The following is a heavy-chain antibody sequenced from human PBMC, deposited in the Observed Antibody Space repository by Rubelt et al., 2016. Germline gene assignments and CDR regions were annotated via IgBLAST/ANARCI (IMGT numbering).Heavy chain of an antibody. J-gene: IGHJ4*02. CDR1: GYTFTTYT. D-gene: IGHD6-6*01. CDR2: FNAGRGNI. Sequence: QVQLVQSGAEVKKPGASVKVSCRASGYTFTTYTIHWVRQAPGQRFEWLGWFNAGRGNIKYSQKFQERLTFTGDTSKTTVDLQLNMQSYRDEDSADVDSSSGGAACGDFGCRGQVAPVTVSS. CDR3: DSSSGGAACGDFGC. V-gene: IGHV1-3*01.